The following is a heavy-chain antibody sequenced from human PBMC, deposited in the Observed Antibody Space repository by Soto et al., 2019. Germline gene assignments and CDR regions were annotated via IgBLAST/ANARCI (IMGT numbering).Heavy chain of an antibody. CDR1: VFTLITYA. CDR2: LTPSGGET. V-gene: IGHV3-23*01. CDR3: AHPRGYGVFDAYDI. Sequence: GWSLRLSCVSSVFTLITYAMSWVRQAPGKGLEWVSALTPSGGETYYADSVKGRFAISRDNSMNALYLQMNSLRIEDTAVYYCAHPRGYGVFDAYDIWGQGTMVTVSS. D-gene: IGHD4-17*01. J-gene: IGHJ3*02.